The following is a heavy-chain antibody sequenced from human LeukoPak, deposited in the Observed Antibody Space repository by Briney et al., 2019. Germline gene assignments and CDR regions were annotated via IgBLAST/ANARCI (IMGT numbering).Heavy chain of an antibody. Sequence: PGGSLRLSCAASGFTFSSYAMHWVRQAPGKGLEWVAVISYDGSNKYYADSVKGRFTISRDNSKNTLYLQMNSLRAEDTAVYYCAKGRGYSTRANWFDPWGQGTLVTVSS. CDR3: AKGRGYSTRANWFDP. J-gene: IGHJ5*02. CDR2: ISYDGSNK. D-gene: IGHD2/OR15-2a*01. V-gene: IGHV3-30-3*01. CDR1: GFTFSSYA.